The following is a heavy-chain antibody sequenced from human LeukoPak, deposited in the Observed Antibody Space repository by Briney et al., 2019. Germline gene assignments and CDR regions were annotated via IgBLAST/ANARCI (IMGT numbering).Heavy chain of an antibody. CDR2: IIPILGIA. V-gene: IGHV1-69*02. CDR3: ASQTGGTQFDY. J-gene: IGHJ4*02. D-gene: IGHD7-27*01. CDR1: GGTFSSYT. Sequence: ASVKVSCKASGGTFSSYTISWVRQAPGQGLEWMGRIIPILGIANYAQKFQGRVTITADKSTSTAYMELSSLRSEDTAVYYCASQTGGTQFDYWGRGTLVTVSS.